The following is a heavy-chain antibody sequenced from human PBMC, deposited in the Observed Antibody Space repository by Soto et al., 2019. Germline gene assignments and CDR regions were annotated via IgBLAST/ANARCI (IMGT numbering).Heavy chain of an antibody. CDR2: ISYDGSNK. J-gene: IGHJ4*01. D-gene: IGHD2-15*01. CDR1: GFTFSSYA. CDR3: ARDGCSGGSCLFDY. Sequence: QVQLVESGGGVVQPGRSLRLSCAASGFTFSSYAMHWVRQAPGKGLEWVAVISYDGSNKYYADSVKGRFTISRDNSKNTLYLQMNSLRAEDTAVYYCARDGCSGGSCLFDYWGHGTLVTVSS. V-gene: IGHV3-30-3*01.